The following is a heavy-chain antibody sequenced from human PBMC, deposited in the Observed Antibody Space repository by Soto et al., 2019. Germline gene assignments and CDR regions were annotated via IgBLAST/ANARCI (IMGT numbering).Heavy chain of an antibody. V-gene: IGHV3-30*03. Sequence: PGGSLRLSCAASGFTFSSYGMHWVRQAPGKGLEWVAVISYDGSNKYYADSVKGRFTISRDNSKNTLYLQMNSLKTEDTAVYYCTAFDYHWGRGTTVTVSS. CDR3: TAFDYH. CDR2: ISYDGSNK. D-gene: IGHD4-17*01. J-gene: IGHJ6*02. CDR1: GFTFSSYG.